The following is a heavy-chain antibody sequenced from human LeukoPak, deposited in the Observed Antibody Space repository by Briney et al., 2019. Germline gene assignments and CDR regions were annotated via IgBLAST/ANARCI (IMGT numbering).Heavy chain of an antibody. D-gene: IGHD2-8*02. CDR2: INTNTGNP. CDR3: AWDKDVLVYWFDP. Sequence: ASVKVSCKASGYTFTSYAMNWVRQAPGQGLEWMGWINTNTGNPTYAPGFIGRFVFSLDTSVSTAYLQISSLKAEDTAVYYCAWDKDVLVYWFDPWGQGTLVTVSS. J-gene: IGHJ5*02. CDR1: GYTFTSYA. V-gene: IGHV7-4-1*02.